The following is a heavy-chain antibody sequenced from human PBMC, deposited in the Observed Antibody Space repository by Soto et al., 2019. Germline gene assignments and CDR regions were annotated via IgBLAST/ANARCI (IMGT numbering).Heavy chain of an antibody. CDR2: IYYSGST. V-gene: IGHV4-61*01. D-gene: IGHD3-22*01. J-gene: IGHJ3*02. CDR1: GGSVSSGSYY. CDR3: ARDRGYYDSSGYLKAFDI. Sequence: SETLSLTCTVSGGSVSSGSYYWSWIRQPPGKGLEWIGYIYYSGSTNYNSSLKSRVTISVDTSKNQFSLKLTSVTAADTAVYYCARDRGYYDSSGYLKAFDIWGQGTMVTVSS.